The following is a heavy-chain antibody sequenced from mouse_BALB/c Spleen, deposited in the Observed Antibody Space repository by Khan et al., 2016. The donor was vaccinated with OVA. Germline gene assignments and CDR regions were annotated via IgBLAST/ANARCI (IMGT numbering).Heavy chain of an antibody. CDR3: ARSIGDDGFAY. Sequence: VRLQQSGAELVKPGASVKLSCTASGFNIKDTYMHWVKQRPEQGLEWIGRIDPANGNTKYDPKFQGKATITADTSSNTAYLQLSSLTSEDPAVYYCARSIGDDGFAYWGQGTLVTVSA. V-gene: IGHV14-3*02. CDR2: IDPANGNT. CDR1: GFNIKDTY. D-gene: IGHD2-3*01. J-gene: IGHJ3*01.